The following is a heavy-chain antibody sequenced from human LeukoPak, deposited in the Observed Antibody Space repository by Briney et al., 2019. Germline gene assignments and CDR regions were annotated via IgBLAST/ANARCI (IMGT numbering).Heavy chain of an antibody. CDR2: ISAYNGNT. CDR1: GGTFNNSA. V-gene: IGHV1-18*01. D-gene: IGHD2-2*02. J-gene: IGHJ5*02. Sequence: SVKVSCKTSGGTFNNSAISWVRQAPGQGLEWMGWISAYNGNTNYAQKLQGRVTMTTDTSTSTAYMELRSLRSDDTAVYYCARDGALGYCSSTSCYTENWFDPWGQGTLVTVSS. CDR3: ARDGALGYCSSTSCYTENWFDP.